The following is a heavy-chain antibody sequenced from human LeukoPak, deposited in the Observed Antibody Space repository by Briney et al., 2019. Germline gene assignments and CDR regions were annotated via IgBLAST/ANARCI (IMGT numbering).Heavy chain of an antibody. CDR2: IYYSGST. D-gene: IGHD3-10*01. Sequence: SETLSLTCTVSGDSISSYYWSWLRQPPGKGLDGIGDIYYSGSTNYNPSLKSRVTISVDTSKNQFSLKLSSLTAADTAVYYCARVEVRPMVRGVIDYWGQGTLVTVSS. V-gene: IGHV4-59*01. CDR1: GDSISSYY. CDR3: ARVEVRPMVRGVIDY. J-gene: IGHJ4*02.